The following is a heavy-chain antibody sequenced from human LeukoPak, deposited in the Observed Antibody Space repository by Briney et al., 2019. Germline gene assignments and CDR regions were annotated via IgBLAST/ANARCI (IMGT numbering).Heavy chain of an antibody. CDR3: ARPLIRGVRGVGDY. V-gene: IGHV5-51*01. Sequence: PGEPLKISGKGSGYSFTSYWIGWLGRMPGKGLEWMGIFDPVDSDTRSSPSCQARATHSAHNSISTASLRWSSLQASDTAMYYCARPLIRGVRGVGDYWGQGNLVTVSS. CDR1: GYSFTSYW. J-gene: IGHJ4*02. D-gene: IGHD3-10*01. CDR2: FDPVDSDT.